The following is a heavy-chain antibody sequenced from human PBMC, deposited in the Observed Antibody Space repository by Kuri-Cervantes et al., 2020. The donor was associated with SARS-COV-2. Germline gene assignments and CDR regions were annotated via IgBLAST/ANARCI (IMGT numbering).Heavy chain of an antibody. CDR1: GYTFTSYY. D-gene: IGHD3-22*01. Sequence: ASVKVSYKASGYTFTSYYMHWVRQAPGQGLEWMGIINPSGGSTSYAQKFQGRVTMTRDTSTSTVYMELSSLRSEDTAVYYCARDAAVVITTNWFDPWGQGTLVTVSS. J-gene: IGHJ5*02. CDR2: INPSGGST. CDR3: ARDAAVVITTNWFDP. V-gene: IGHV1-46*01.